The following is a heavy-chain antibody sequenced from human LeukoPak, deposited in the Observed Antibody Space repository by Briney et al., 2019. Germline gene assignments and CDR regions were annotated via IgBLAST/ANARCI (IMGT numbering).Heavy chain of an antibody. J-gene: IGHJ3*02. CDR3: GGYYDSAGYDAFHI. CDR2: VSNRGRST. Sequence: GKSLRLSCIASGFTFSSYAMSWVRQAPGKGLEWVSVVSNRGRSTFYADSVKGRFTISRDNAKNTLYFQLNSLRAEDTAVYYCGGYYDSAGYDAFHIWGQGTMVTVSS. V-gene: IGHV3-23*01. CDR1: GFTFSSYA. D-gene: IGHD3-22*01.